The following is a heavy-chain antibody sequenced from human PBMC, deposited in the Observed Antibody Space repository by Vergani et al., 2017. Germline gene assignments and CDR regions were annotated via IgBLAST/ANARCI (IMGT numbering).Heavy chain of an antibody. V-gene: IGHV4-39*01. CDR3: ARRIKGVITIFGVGSYYFDY. CDR1: GGSISSSSYY. CDR2: IYYSGST. Sequence: QLQLQESGPGLVKPSETLSLTCTVSGGSISSSSYYWGWIRQPPGKGLEWIGSIYYSGSTYYNPSLKSRVTISVDTSKNQFSLKLSSVTAADTAVYYCARRIKGVITIFGVGSYYFDYWGQGTLVTVSS. D-gene: IGHD3-3*01. J-gene: IGHJ4*02.